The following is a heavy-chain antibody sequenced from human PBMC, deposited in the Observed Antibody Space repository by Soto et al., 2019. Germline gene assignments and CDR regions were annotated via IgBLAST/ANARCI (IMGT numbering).Heavy chain of an antibody. CDR2: INPSGGST. Sequence: QVQLVQSGAEVKKPGASVKVSCKASGYTFTSYYMHWVRQAPGQGLEWMGIINPSGGSTTYAQKXXXXXXXXXXXXXXXXXXXXXXXXXXXXXXXXXXXVGGYSYGGVDYWGQGTLVTVSS. CDR1: GYTFTSYY. J-gene: IGHJ4*02. V-gene: IGHV1-46*01. CDR3: XXVGGYSYGGVDY. D-gene: IGHD5-18*01.